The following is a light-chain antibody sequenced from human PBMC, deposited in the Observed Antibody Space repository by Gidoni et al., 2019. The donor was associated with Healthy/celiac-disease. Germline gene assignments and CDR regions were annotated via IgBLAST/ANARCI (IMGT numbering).Light chain of an antibody. CDR2: QDS. CDR3: QAWDSSIVV. V-gene: IGLV3-1*01. CDR1: KLGDKY. Sequence: SYELIQPPPVSVSPGQTASITCSGDKLGDKYACWSQQKPGQSPVLVIYQDSKRPSGIPERFSGSNSGNTATLTISGTQAMDEADYYCQAWDSSIVVFGGGTKLTVL. J-gene: IGLJ2*01.